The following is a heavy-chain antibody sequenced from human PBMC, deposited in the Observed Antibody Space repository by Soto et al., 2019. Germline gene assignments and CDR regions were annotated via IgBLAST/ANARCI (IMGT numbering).Heavy chain of an antibody. CDR1: GYIFSDYY. D-gene: IGHD2-15*01. J-gene: IGHJ4*02. CDR2: IDPRNGGT. Sequence: ASVKVSCKASGYIFSDYYIHWVRQAPGQGLEWMGWIDPRNGGTKYAQKFQDRLTMTTDTSTSTAFLELRRLRLDDTAVFFCDRVLYCYVIRAWGQGTFVTVPS. V-gene: IGHV1-2*02. CDR3: DRVLYCYVIRA.